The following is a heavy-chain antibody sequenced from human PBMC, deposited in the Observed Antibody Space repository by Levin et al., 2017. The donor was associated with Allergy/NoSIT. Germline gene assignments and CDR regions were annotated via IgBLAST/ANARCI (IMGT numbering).Heavy chain of an antibody. Sequence: PGGSLRLSCAASGFTFSGSAMHWVRQASGKGLEWVGRIRSKANSYATAYAASVKGRFTISRDDSKNTAYLQMNSLKTEDTAVYYCTRLTAAEVPYWGQGTLVTVSS. CDR1: GFTFSGSA. D-gene: IGHD6-13*01. CDR3: TRLTAAEVPY. J-gene: IGHJ4*02. CDR2: IRSKANSYAT. V-gene: IGHV3-73*01.